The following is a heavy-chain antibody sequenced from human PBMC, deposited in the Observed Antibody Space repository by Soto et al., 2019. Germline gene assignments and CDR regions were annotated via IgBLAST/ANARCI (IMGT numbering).Heavy chain of an antibody. CDR1: GYTFSNYD. Sequence: QVQLVQSGAELKKPGASVKVSCKASGYTFSNYDMNWVLQATGQGPEWIGWVNPNNGDTGYAQKFQGRVTLTTDISTTTAYMELTSLRSEDTDIYYCAKVSRKGSAIDFDYWGQGTMITVSS. V-gene: IGHV1-8*01. D-gene: IGHD3-10*01. CDR2: VNPNNGDT. J-gene: IGHJ4*02. CDR3: AKVSRKGSAIDFDY.